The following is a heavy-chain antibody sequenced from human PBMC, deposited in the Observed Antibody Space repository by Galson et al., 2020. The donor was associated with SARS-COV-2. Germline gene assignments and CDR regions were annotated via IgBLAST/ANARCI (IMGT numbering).Heavy chain of an antibody. Sequence: GGSLRPYCAAYGFAFSSDWMVWVRQAPQKGLEWVANIKKDGSEQYYVDSVRGRFTISRDNAKNSLYLQMNSLRAEDTAIYYCASHLGYWGQGTLVTVSS. V-gene: IGHV3-7*03. CDR3: ASHLGY. J-gene: IGHJ4*02. CDR2: IKKDGSEQ. CDR1: GFAFSSDW.